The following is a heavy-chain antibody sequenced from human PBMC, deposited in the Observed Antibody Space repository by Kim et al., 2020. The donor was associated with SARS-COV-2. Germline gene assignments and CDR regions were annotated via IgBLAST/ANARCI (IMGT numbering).Heavy chain of an antibody. D-gene: IGHD3-10*01. V-gene: IGHV3-30-3*01. CDR3: ARTYGPGAFDP. CDR1: GFTFSSYA. CDR2: ISYDGSNK. J-gene: IGHJ5*02. Sequence: GGSLRLSCAASGFTFSSYAMHWVRQAPGKGLEWVALISYDGSNKYYADSVKGRFTISRDNSKNTLYLQMNSLRAEDTAVYYCARTYGPGAFDPWGQGTLVTVSS.